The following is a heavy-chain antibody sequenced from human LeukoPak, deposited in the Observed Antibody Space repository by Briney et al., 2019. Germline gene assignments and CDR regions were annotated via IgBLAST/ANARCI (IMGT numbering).Heavy chain of an antibody. D-gene: IGHD2-21*02. CDR2: INHSGST. J-gene: IGHJ4*02. Sequence: SETLSLTCAVYGGSFSGYYWSWIRQPPGKGLEWIGEINHSGSTNYSPSLKSRVTISVDTSKNQFSLKLSSVTAADTAVYYCARTYCGGDCYHSTAYFDYWGQGTLVTVSS. CDR1: GGSFSGYY. CDR3: ARTYCGGDCYHSTAYFDY. V-gene: IGHV4-34*01.